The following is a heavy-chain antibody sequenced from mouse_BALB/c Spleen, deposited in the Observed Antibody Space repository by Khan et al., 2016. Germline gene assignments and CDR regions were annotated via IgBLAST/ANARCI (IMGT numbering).Heavy chain of an antibody. CDR2: ISYSGST. J-gene: IGHJ2*01. CDR1: GYSITSDYA. Sequence: VQLKESGPGLVKPSQSLSLTCTVTGYSITSDYAWNWIRQFPGNKLEWMGYISYSGSTSYNPSLKSRISITRDTSKNQVFLQLNSVTTEDTATYYCARDYYGSSYFDYWGQGTTLTVSS. CDR3: ARDYYGSSYFDY. D-gene: IGHD1-1*01. V-gene: IGHV3-2*02.